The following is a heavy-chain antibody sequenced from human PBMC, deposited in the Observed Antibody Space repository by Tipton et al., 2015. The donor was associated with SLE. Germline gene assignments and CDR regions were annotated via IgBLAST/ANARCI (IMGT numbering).Heavy chain of an antibody. CDR3: VVCSPSSCAYFDY. CDR2: IYTGGNT. D-gene: IGHD2-2*01. CDR1: GDSVRSSSKY. V-gene: IGHV4-39*07. Sequence: TLSLTCSVSGDSVRSSSKYWAWIRQPPGKGLEWIGRIYTGGNTKYNPSLESRVTLSADASKAQFSLKLTSVTAADTAVYYCVVCSPSSCAYFDYWGQGRLVTVSS. J-gene: IGHJ4*02.